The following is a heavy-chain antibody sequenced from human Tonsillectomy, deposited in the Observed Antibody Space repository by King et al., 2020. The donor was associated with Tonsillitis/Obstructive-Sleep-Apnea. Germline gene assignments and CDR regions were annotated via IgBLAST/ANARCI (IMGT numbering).Heavy chain of an antibody. V-gene: IGHV3-53*01. CDR3: ASHKGNFDWYFDL. D-gene: IGHD1-7*01. J-gene: IGHJ2*01. CDR2: IYSGAST. CDR1: GFTVSSNY. Sequence: VQLVESGGGLIQPGGSLRLSCAASGFTVSSNYMSWVRQAPGKGLEWVSVIYSGASTYYADSVKGRFTISRDNSKNTLYLQLNSLRAEDTAVYYCASHKGNFDWYFDLWGRGTLVTVSS.